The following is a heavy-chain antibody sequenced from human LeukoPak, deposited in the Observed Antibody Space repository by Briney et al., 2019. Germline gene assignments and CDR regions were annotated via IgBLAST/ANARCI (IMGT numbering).Heavy chain of an antibody. CDR3: ANHSIAAAGT. D-gene: IGHD6-13*01. V-gene: IGHV3-30*02. CDR1: GFTFSSYG. J-gene: IGHJ4*02. Sequence: PGGPLRLSCAASGFTFSSYGMHWVRQAPGKGLEWVAFIRYDGSNKYYADSVKGRFTISRDNSKNTLYLQMNSQRAEDTAVYYCANHSIAAAGTWGQGTLVTVSS. CDR2: IRYDGSNK.